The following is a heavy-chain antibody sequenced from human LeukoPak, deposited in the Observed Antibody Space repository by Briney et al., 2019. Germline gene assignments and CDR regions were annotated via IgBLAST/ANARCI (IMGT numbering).Heavy chain of an antibody. V-gene: IGHV4-39*01. D-gene: IGHD4-23*01. J-gene: IGHJ1*01. CDR1: GGSISSRGYY. CDR3: ARAYGGNSQYFQH. Sequence: SETLSLTCTISGGSISSRGYYWGWIRQSPGKGLEWIGNIYLSGTTYYNPSFKSRVTISVDTSKNQLSLSLSSVTAADTAVYYCARAYGGNSQYFQHWGQGTLVTVSS. CDR2: IYLSGTT.